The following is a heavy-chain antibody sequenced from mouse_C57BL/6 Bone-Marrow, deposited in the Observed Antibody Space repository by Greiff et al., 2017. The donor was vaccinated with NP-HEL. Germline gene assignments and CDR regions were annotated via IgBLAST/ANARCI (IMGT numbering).Heavy chain of an antibody. Sequence: QVQLKESGPELVKPGASVKISCKASGYAFSSSWMNWVKQRPGKGLEWIGRIYPGDGDTNYNGKFKGKATLTAAKSSSTAYLQLSGLTSEDSAVYFCARFITTVDFDVWGTGTTVTVSA. CDR1: GYAFSSSW. CDR3: ARFITTVDFDV. D-gene: IGHD1-1*01. V-gene: IGHV1-82*01. CDR2: IYPGDGDT. J-gene: IGHJ1*03.